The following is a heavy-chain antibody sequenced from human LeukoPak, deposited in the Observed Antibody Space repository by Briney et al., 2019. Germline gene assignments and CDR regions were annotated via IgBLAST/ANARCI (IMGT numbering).Heavy chain of an antibody. D-gene: IGHD6-6*01. V-gene: IGHV3-21*01. Sequence: GGSLRLSCAASGFTFSSYSMNWVRQAPGKGLEWVSSVSSSSSYIYYADSVKGRFTISRDNAKNSLYLQMNSLRAEDTAVYYCARDGPDSSSSLSDYWGQGTLVTVSS. J-gene: IGHJ4*02. CDR1: GFTFSSYS. CDR2: VSSSSSYI. CDR3: ARDGPDSSSSLSDY.